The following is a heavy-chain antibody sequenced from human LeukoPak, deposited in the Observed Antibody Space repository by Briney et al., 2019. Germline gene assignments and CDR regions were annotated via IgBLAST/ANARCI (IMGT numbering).Heavy chain of an antibody. D-gene: IGHD3-3*01. CDR3: ARLNYDFWSGGFDY. CDR2: IYHSGST. Sequence: SQTLSLTCTVSGGSISSGGYYWSWIRQPPGEGLEWIGYIYHSGSTYYNPSLKSRVTISVDRSKNQFSLKLSSVTAADTAVYYCARLNYDFWSGGFDYWGQGTLVTVSS. J-gene: IGHJ4*02. V-gene: IGHV4-30-2*01. CDR1: GGSISSGGYY.